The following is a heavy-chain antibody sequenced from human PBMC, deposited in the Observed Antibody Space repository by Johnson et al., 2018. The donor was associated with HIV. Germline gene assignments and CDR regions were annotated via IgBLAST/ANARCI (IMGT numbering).Heavy chain of an antibody. V-gene: IGHV3-30*02. CDR1: GFTFSSYG. J-gene: IGHJ3*02. CDR2: IRYDGSNK. D-gene: IGHD3-3*01. Sequence: QVQLVESGGGVVQPGGSLRLSCAASGFTFSSYGMHWVRQAPGKGLEWVAFIRYDGSNKYYADSVKGRFTISRDNSKNTLYLQMNGLGAEDTAVYYCAKGRRDFWSGADAFDIWGQGTLVTVSS. CDR3: AKGRRDFWSGADAFDI.